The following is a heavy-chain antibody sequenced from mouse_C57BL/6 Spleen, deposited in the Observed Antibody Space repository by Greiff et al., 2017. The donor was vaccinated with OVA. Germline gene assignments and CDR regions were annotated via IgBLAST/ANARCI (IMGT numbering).Heavy chain of an antibody. CDR2: INPYNGGT. Sequence: VQLQQSGPVLVKPGASVKMSGKASGYTFTDYYMNWVKQSHGKSLEWIGVINPYNGGTSYNQKFKGKATLTVDKSSSTAYMELNSLTSEDSAVYYCARRYYGSSWYFDVWGTGTTVTVSS. CDR3: ARRYYGSSWYFDV. CDR1: GYTFTDYY. J-gene: IGHJ1*03. V-gene: IGHV1-19*01. D-gene: IGHD1-1*01.